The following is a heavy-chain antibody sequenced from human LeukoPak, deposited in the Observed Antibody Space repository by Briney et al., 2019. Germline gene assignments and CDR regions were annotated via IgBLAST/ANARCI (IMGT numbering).Heavy chain of an antibody. J-gene: IGHJ4*02. D-gene: IGHD3-22*01. Sequence: GGSLRLSCAASGFTFSNAWMSWVRQAPGKGLEWVGRIKSKTDGGTTDYAAPVKGRFTISRDDSKNTLYLQMNSLKTEDTAVYYCTTGADYYDSSGYYTYSLLAFDYWGQGTLVTVPS. CDR2: IKSKTDGGTT. V-gene: IGHV3-15*01. CDR3: TTGADYYDSSGYYTYSLLAFDY. CDR1: GFTFSNAW.